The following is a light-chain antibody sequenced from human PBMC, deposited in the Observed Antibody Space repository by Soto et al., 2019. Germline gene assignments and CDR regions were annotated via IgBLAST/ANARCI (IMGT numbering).Light chain of an antibody. J-gene: IGKJ1*01. V-gene: IGKV3-15*01. CDR3: QQYNNWPWT. Sequence: EIVMTQSPATLSVSPGETATLSCRASQSVTYNLAWYQQKPGQGPRLLIYGAFTRATGIPARFSGSGSGTEFTLTISSLQSEDFAVYYCQQYNNWPWTFGQGTKVEIK. CDR2: GAF. CDR1: QSVTYN.